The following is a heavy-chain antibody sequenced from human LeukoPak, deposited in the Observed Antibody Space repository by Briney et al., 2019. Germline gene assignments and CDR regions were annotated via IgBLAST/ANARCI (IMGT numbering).Heavy chain of an antibody. Sequence: TGGSLRLSCAASGFTFNSHWMSWARQAPGKGLEWVANIKRDGSEKYYVDSVKGRFTISRDNAKNLLYLQMLSLRTEDTAVYYCTKGGTELVIPTYWGQGTLVTVSS. V-gene: IGHV3-7*01. J-gene: IGHJ4*02. D-gene: IGHD3-9*01. CDR2: IKRDGSEK. CDR1: GFTFNSHW. CDR3: TKGGTELVIPTY.